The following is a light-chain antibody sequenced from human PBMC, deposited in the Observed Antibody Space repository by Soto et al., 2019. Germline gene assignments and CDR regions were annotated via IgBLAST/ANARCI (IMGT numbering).Light chain of an antibody. Sequence: EIVLTQSPGTLSLSPGERATLSCRASQSVSYSYLAWYQQKPGQAPRLPIYAASSMATGIPDRFSGSGSGTNFTLTISRREPEDFAVYYCQEYGSSPGTFGQGTKV. CDR3: QEYGSSPGT. V-gene: IGKV3-20*01. CDR1: QSVSYSY. J-gene: IGKJ1*01. CDR2: AAS.